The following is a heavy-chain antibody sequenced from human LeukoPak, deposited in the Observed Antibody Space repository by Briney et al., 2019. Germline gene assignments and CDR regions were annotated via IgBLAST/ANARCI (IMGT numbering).Heavy chain of an antibody. J-gene: IGHJ4*02. CDR1: GFIFNNYA. Sequence: GGSLRLSCAGSGFIFNNYAMHWVRQPPGKGLEWVSGISWNSGSIDYADSVKGRFTISRDNAKNSLYLQMNSLRVEDTAFYYCAKDNRRHYTSGPNPDTLHWGQGALVTVSS. CDR3: AKDNRRHYTSGPNPDTLH. D-gene: IGHD6-19*01. V-gene: IGHV3-9*01. CDR2: ISWNSGSI.